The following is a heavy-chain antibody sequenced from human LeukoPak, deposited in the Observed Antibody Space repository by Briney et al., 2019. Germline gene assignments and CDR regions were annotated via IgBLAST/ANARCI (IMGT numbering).Heavy chain of an antibody. D-gene: IGHD3-22*01. J-gene: IGHJ4*02. V-gene: IGHV1-2*02. CDR3: ARDDSIVVTPDY. Sequence: ASVKVSCKASGYTFTGYYMHWVRQAPGQGLEWMGWINPNSGGTNYAQKFQGRVTTTRDTSISTAYMELSRLRSDDTAVYYCARDDSIVVTPDYWGQGTLVTVSS. CDR2: INPNSGGT. CDR1: GYTFTGYY.